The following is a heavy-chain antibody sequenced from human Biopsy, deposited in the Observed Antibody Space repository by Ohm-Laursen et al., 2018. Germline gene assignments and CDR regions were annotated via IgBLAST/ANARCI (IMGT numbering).Heavy chain of an antibody. CDR1: GFSFTDYY. CDR2: ISPKSGGT. CDR3: ALQSVAQMKNFDY. J-gene: IGHJ4*02. D-gene: IGHD6-19*01. V-gene: IGHV1-2*02. Sequence: ASVKVSCKASGFSFTDYYIHWVRQAPGQGLEWMGWISPKSGGTNYAPKFQGNITMTKNTSMSTAYMEMSRLRSDDTAVYYCALQSVAQMKNFDYWGQGTLVTVSS.